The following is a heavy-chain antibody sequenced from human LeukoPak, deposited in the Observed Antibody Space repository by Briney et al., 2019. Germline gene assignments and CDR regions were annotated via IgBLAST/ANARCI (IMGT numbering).Heavy chain of an antibody. D-gene: IGHD3-9*01. CDR1: GGTFSSYA. CDR2: IIPIFGTA. J-gene: IGHJ6*03. CDR3: AGCRLYYDILTGYYNYYMDV. Sequence: SVKVSCKASGGTFSSYAISWVRQAPGQGLEWMGGIIPIFGTANYAQKFQGRVTITADESTSTAYMELSSLRSEDTAVYYCAGCRLYYDILTGYYNYYMDVWGKGTTVTISS. V-gene: IGHV1-69*13.